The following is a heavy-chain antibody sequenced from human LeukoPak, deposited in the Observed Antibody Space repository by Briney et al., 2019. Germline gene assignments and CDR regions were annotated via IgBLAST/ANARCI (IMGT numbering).Heavy chain of an antibody. V-gene: IGHV4-39*07. CDR3: ARDTSGWYVHSHYYYGMDV. CDR2: IYYSGST. Sequence: PSETLSLTCTVSGGSISSSSYYWGWIRQPPGKGLEWIGTIYYSGSTYYNPSLKSRVTVSVDTSKNQFSLRLSSVTAADTAVYYCARDTSGWYVHSHYYYGMDVWGQGTTVTVSS. D-gene: IGHD6-19*01. CDR1: GGSISSSSYY. J-gene: IGHJ6*02.